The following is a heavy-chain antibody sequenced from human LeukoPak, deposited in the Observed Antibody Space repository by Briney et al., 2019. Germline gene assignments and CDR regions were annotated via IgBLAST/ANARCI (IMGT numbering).Heavy chain of an antibody. V-gene: IGHV3-7*01. D-gene: IGHD2-2*01. J-gene: IGHJ6*02. CDR3: ARGYCSSTSCYYHYYGMDV. Sequence: GGSLRLSCAASGFTFSSYWMSWVRQAPGKGLEWVANIKQDGSEKYYVDSVKGRFTISRDSAKNSLYLQMNSLRAEDTAVYYCARGYCSSTSCYYHYYGMDVWGQGTTVTVSS. CDR2: IKQDGSEK. CDR1: GFTFSSYW.